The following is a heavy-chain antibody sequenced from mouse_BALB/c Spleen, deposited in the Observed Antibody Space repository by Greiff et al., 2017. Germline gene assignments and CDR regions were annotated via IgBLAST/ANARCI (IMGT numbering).Heavy chain of an antibody. CDR3: ARPSTGMITAWFAY. CDR2: ILPGSGST. V-gene: IGHV1-9*01. Sequence: QVQLQQSGAELMKLGASVKISCKATGYTFSSYWIEWVKQRPGHGLEWIGEILPGSGSTNYNEKFKGKATFTADTSSNTAYMQLSSLTSEDSAVYYCARPSTGMITAWFAYWGQGTLVTVSA. D-gene: IGHD2-4*01. J-gene: IGHJ3*01. CDR1: GYTFSSYW.